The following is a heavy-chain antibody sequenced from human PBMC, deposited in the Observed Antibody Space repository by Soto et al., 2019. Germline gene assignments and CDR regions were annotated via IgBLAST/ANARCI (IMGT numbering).Heavy chain of an antibody. CDR2: IYYSGST. CDR3: AREIKYWGWFDP. Sequence: SETLSLTCTVSGGSISRGGYYWSWIRQHPGKGLEWIGYIYYSGSTYYNPSLKSRVTISVDTSKNQFSLKLSSVTAADTAVYYCAREIKYWGWFDPWGQGTLVTVPQ. J-gene: IGHJ5*02. D-gene: IGHD7-27*01. CDR1: GGSISRGGYY. V-gene: IGHV4-31*03.